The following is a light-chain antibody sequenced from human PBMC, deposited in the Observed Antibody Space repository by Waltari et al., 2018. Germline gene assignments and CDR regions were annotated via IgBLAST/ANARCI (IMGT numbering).Light chain of an antibody. Sequence: EIVLTQSPGTLSLSPGERATLSCRASQSLSSSFLAWYQQKPGQGPTLLIYGASTRATGIPDRFSGYGSETDFTLTISRLEPEDFAVYYCQQYDTSPFTFGPGTRVDIK. CDR2: GAS. J-gene: IGKJ3*01. CDR1: QSLSSSF. CDR3: QQYDTSPFT. V-gene: IGKV3-20*01.